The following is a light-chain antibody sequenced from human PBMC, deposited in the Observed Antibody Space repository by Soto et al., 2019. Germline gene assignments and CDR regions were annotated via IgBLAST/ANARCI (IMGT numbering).Light chain of an antibody. J-gene: IGKJ5*01. CDR3: QQYGSSPRIS. CDR1: PSVSSSY. V-gene: IGKV3-20*01. Sequence: ELVLTQSPGPLSLSPGESATLSCRVGPSVSSSYLAWYQQKPGQAPRLLIYSASSRATGIPDRFSGSGSGTDYTLTISRLEPEDFALYYCQQYGSSPRISFGQGTRLEIK. CDR2: SAS.